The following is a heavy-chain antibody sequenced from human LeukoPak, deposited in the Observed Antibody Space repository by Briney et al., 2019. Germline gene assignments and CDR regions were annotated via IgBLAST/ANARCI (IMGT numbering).Heavy chain of an antibody. CDR1: GGSFSGYY. J-gene: IGHJ6*02. Sequence: SETLSLTCAVYGGSFSGYYWSWIRQPPGKGLEWIGEINHSGSTNYNPSLKSRVTISVDTSKNQFSLKLSSVTAADTAVYYCARGGRYSYGPLWPDYYYYYGMDVWGQGTTVTVSS. CDR2: INHSGST. V-gene: IGHV4-34*01. CDR3: ARGGRYSYGPLWPDYYYYYGMDV. D-gene: IGHD5-18*01.